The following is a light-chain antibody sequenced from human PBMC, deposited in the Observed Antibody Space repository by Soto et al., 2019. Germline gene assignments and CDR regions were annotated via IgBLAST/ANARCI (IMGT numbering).Light chain of an antibody. CDR3: QQYNKRPPT. CDR1: QSVTSN. Sequence: EIVMTQSPSTLSVSPGERATLSCRASQSVTSNLAAWYQKTGEAPRLLLMRAATRATGILARRSSSRSAATDSTPIISLQSEDFAVYYCQQYNKRPPTFGGGTKVDI. CDR2: RAA. V-gene: IGKV3-15*01. J-gene: IGKJ4*01.